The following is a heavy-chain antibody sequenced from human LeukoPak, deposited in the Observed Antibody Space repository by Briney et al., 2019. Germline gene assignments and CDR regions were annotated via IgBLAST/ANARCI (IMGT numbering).Heavy chain of an antibody. CDR2: FYHSGST. D-gene: IGHD3-16*02. V-gene: IGHV4-38-2*02. CDR3: ARGRRELSSAPIYYFDY. Sequence: SETLSLTCTVSGYSISSGFYWGWIRQPPGKGLEWIGSFYHSGSTYYNPSLKSRVTISVDTSKNQFSLKLTSVTAADTAVYYCARGRRELSSAPIYYFDYWGQGTLVTVSS. CDR1: GYSISSGFY. J-gene: IGHJ4*02.